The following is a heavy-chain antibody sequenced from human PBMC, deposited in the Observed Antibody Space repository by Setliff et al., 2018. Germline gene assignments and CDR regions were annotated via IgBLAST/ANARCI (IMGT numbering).Heavy chain of an antibody. CDR2: IFSSGRT. J-gene: IGHJ3*02. Sequence: SETLSLTCTVSGGSISSYYWTWIRQPAGKGLEWIGRIFSSGRTNYNPSLKSRLAISMDTSTNQVSLKLSSVTAADTAAYYCARERLESSGSPLAFDIWGQGTRVTVSS. CDR3: ARERLESSGSPLAFDI. D-gene: IGHD1-26*01. CDR1: GGSISSYY. V-gene: IGHV4-4*07.